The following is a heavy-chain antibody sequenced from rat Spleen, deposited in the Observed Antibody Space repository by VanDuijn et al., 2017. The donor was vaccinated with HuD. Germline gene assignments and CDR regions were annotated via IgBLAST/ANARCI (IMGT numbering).Heavy chain of an antibody. CDR2: ISTGGGNT. D-gene: IGHD1-4*01. Sequence: EVQLMESGGGLVQPGRSMKLSCAASGFTFSNYYMAWVRQAPTKGLEWVASISTGGGNTYYGDSVKGRFTISRDNAKSTLYLQMNSLRSEDTATYYCARRLPGYNPFDYWGQGVMVTVSS. J-gene: IGHJ2*01. CDR3: ARRLPGYNPFDY. V-gene: IGHV5-25*01. CDR1: GFTFSNYY.